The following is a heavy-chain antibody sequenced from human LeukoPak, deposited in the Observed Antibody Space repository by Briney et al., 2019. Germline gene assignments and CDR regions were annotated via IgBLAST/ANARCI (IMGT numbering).Heavy chain of an antibody. V-gene: IGHV4-59*01. D-gene: IGHD6-19*01. CDR1: GGSISIYY. Sequence: SETLSLTCTVSGGSISIYYWSWIRQPPGKGLEWIGYIYYSGSTNYNPSLKSRVTISVDTSKNQFSLKLSSVTAADTAVYYCARAGYSSGWYYFGYWGQGTLVTVSS. CDR3: ARAGYSSGWYYFGY. J-gene: IGHJ4*02. CDR2: IYYSGST.